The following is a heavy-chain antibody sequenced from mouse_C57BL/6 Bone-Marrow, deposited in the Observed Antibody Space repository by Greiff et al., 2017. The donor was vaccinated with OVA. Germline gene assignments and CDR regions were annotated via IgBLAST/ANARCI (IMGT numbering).Heavy chain of an antibody. CDR2: ISDGGSYT. D-gene: IGHD1-1*01. Sequence: EVQWVESGGGLVKPGGSLKLSCAASGFTFSSYAMSWVRQTPEKRLEWVATISDGGSYTYYPDNVKGRFTISRDNAKNNLYLQMSHLKSEDTAMYYCARFTTWYFDVWGTGTTVTVSS. CDR3: ARFTTWYFDV. V-gene: IGHV5-4*01. CDR1: GFTFSSYA. J-gene: IGHJ1*03.